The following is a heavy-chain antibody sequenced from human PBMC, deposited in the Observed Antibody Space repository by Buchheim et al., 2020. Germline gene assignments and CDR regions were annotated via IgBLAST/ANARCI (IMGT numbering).Heavy chain of an antibody. CDR1: GGSISSGGYY. CDR3: TRVYGSSGYASWFDP. CDR2: IFYSGSA. J-gene: IGHJ5*02. D-gene: IGHD3-22*01. Sequence: QVQLQESGPGLVKPSQTLSLTCTVSGGSISSGGYYWNWIRQHPGKGLEWIGYIFYSGSAYYNPSLKSRVTISVDTSKNQFALKLTSVTAADTAVYYCTRVYGSSGYASWFDPWGQGTL. V-gene: IGHV4-31*03.